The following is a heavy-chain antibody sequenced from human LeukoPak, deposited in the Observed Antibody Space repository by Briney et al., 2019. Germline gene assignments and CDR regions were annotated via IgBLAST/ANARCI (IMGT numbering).Heavy chain of an antibody. J-gene: IGHJ4*02. CDR2: ISYHGSNI. CDR3: ARKNEQGVTDF. CDR1: GFTFTCCG. D-gene: IGHD1-1*01. V-gene: IGHV3-30*03. Sequence: GGSLRLSCAASGFTFTCCGMHWVRQAPGKGLEWLAVISYHGSNIYYADSVKGRFTISRDNSKNTAFLQMNSLRPEDTALYYCARKNEQGVTDFWGQGALVTVSA.